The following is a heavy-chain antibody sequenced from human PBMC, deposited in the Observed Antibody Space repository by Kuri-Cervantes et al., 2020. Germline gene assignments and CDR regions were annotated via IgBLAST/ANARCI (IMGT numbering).Heavy chain of an antibody. CDR1: GFILSSYA. V-gene: IGHV3-23*01. J-gene: IGHJ4*02. D-gene: IGHD6-13*01. CDR3: VKGVLDYSGSWATFDC. Sequence: GESLKISCTASGFILSSYAMTWVRQAPGKGLEWVSTISRSGGTTYYADSVEGRFTISRDVSKNTLCLQMNSLRAEDTAVYYCVKGVLDYSGSWATFDCWGQGTLVTVSS. CDR2: ISRSGGTT.